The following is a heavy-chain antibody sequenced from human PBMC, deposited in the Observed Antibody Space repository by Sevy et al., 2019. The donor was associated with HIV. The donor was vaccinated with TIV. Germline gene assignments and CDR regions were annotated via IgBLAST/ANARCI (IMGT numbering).Heavy chain of an antibody. J-gene: IGHJ4*02. CDR1: GFTFSSYA. V-gene: IGHV3-23*01. CDR2: ISGSGGST. CDR3: AKGQQDQPRIYDY. Sequence: GGSLRLSCAASGFTFSSYAMAWVRQAAGKGLEWVSAISGSGGSTYYADSVKGRFTISRENSENTLYLQMKSLRSDDTAVYYCAKGQQDQPRIYDYWGQGTLVTVSS. D-gene: IGHD6-13*01.